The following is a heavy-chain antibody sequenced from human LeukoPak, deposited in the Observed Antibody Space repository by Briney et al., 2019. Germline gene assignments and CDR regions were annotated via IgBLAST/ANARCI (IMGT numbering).Heavy chain of an antibody. J-gene: IGHJ4*02. V-gene: IGHV3-23*01. CDR2: ISGSDSRT. Sequence: GASLRLSCAASGFTFSSYAMSWVRQAPGKGLEWVLSISGSDSRTYHADSVKGRFTISRDNSKNTLYLQMNSLRAEDTAVYYCAKDDYGNYITSFDYWGQGTLVTVSS. CDR3: AKDDYGNYITSFDY. CDR1: GFTFSSYA. D-gene: IGHD4-11*01.